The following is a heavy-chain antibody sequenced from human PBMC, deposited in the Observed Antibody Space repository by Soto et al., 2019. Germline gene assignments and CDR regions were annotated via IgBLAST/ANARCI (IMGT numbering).Heavy chain of an antibody. CDR1: GGSFSGYY. Sequence: SETLSLTCAVYGGSFSGYYWSWIRQPPGKGLEWIGEINHSGSTNYNPSLKSRVTISVDTSKNQFSLKLSSVTAADTAVYYCARKGYCSSTRCLWFDPWGKGTLVTVSS. CDR3: ARKGYCSSTRCLWFDP. D-gene: IGHD2-2*01. CDR2: INHSGST. J-gene: IGHJ5*02. V-gene: IGHV4-34*01.